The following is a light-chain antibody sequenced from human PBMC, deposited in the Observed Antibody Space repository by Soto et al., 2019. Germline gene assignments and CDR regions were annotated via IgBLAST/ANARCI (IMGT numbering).Light chain of an antibody. CDR2: AAS. Sequence: TQSPGTQSLSPGERATLSCRASQSVRSSYLAWYQQKPGQAPRLLIYAASTRAAGVPVRFSGSGSETEFTLTIRSLQSEDFALYYCHQYNNWPWTFGQGTKVDIK. CDR3: HQYNNWPWT. J-gene: IGKJ1*01. CDR1: QSVRSSY. V-gene: IGKV3-15*01.